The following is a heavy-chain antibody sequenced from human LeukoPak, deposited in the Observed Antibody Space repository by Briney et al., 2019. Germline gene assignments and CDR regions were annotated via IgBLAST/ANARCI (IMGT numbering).Heavy chain of an antibody. J-gene: IGHJ6*03. Sequence: GGSLRLSCAASGFTFSSYAMHWVRQAPGKGLEWVAVISYDGSNKYYADSVKGRFTISRDNSKNTLYLQMNSLRAEDTAVYYCARNPSYSSSSTLYYMDVWGKGTTVTVSS. V-gene: IGHV3-30*04. CDR1: GFTFSSYA. D-gene: IGHD6-13*01. CDR2: ISYDGSNK. CDR3: ARNPSYSSSSTLYYMDV.